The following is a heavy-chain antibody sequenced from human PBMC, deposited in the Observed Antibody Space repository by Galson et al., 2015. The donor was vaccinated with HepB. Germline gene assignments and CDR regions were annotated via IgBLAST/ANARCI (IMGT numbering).Heavy chain of an antibody. J-gene: IGHJ4*02. V-gene: IGHV1-2*02. CDR1: GYTFTNYS. CDR3: SRDPRSPYYYGSGNFDY. D-gene: IGHD3-10*01. CDR2: VIPNSGGT. Sequence: SVKVSCKASGYTFTNYSIHWVRQAPGQGLEWMGWVIPNSGGTKYTQKFRDRVTITRDTSTSTAYMELRRLRPDDTALYYCSRDPRSPYYYGSGNFDYWGQGTLVTVSS.